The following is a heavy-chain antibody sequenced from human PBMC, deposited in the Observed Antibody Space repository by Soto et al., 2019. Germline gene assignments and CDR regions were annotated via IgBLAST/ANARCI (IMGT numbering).Heavy chain of an antibody. V-gene: IGHV1-18*01. CDR3: ARDKKSYDFWSGYSGDAFDI. CDR2: ISAYNGNT. D-gene: IGHD3-3*01. J-gene: IGHJ3*02. CDR1: GYAFTSYG. Sequence: ASVKVSCKASGYAFTSYGISWVRQSTGQGLEWMGWISAYNGNTNYAQKLQGRVTMTTDTSTSTAYMELRSLRSDDTAVYYCARDKKSYDFWSGYSGDAFDIWGQGTMVTV.